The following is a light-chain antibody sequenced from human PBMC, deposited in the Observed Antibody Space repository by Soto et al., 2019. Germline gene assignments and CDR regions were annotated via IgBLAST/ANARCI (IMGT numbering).Light chain of an antibody. CDR1: SSNIGSNF. Sequence: QSVLTQPPSASGTPGQRVTISCSGSSSNIGSNFVNWYQQLPGTAPKLLIYGNFNRPSGVPDRFSGSKSGTSASLAITGLQAEDEADYYCQSYDSSLSGVLFGGGTKLTVL. CDR2: GNF. CDR3: QSYDSSLSGVL. J-gene: IGLJ2*01. V-gene: IGLV1-40*01.